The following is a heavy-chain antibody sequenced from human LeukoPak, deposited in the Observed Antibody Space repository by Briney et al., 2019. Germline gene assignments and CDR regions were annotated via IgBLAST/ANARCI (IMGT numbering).Heavy chain of an antibody. J-gene: IGHJ3*02. CDR1: GGSISSYY. D-gene: IGHD2-15*01. Sequence: SGTLSLTCTVSGGSISSYYWSWIRQPPGKGLEWIGYIYYSGSTNYNPSLKSRVTISVDTSKNQFSLKLSSVTAADTAVYYCARGDCSGGSCYSGAFDIWGQGTMVTVSS. CDR2: IYYSGST. V-gene: IGHV4-59*01. CDR3: ARGDCSGGSCYSGAFDI.